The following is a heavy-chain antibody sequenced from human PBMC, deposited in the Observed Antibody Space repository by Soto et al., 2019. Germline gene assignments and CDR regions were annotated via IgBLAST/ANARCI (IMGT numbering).Heavy chain of an antibody. CDR2: IYYSGST. V-gene: IGHV4-34*09. CDR3: ARGTSAARLDS. CDR1: GGSFSGYY. D-gene: IGHD6-6*01. J-gene: IGHJ4*02. Sequence: SETLSLTCAVYGGSFSGYYWSWIRQPPGKGLEWIGYIYYSGSTYYNPSLKSRVTISVDTSKNQFSLKLSSVTAADTAVYYCARGTSAARLDSWGQGTLVTVSS.